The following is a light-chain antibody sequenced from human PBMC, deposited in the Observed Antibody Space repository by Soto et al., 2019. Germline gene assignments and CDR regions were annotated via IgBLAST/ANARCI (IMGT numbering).Light chain of an antibody. V-gene: IGKV1-5*01. CDR1: QSISSW. Sequence: DIQMTQSPSTLSASVGDRVTITCRASQSISSWLAWYQQKPGKAPKLLIYAASNLQSGVPSRFSGSGSGTDFTLTISSLQPEDFATYFCPQHNNYPPTFGQGTKVDI. CDR2: AAS. J-gene: IGKJ1*01. CDR3: PQHNNYPPT.